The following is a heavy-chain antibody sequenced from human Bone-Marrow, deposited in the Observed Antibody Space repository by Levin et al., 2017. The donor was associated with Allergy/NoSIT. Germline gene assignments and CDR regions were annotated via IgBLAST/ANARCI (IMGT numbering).Heavy chain of an antibody. CDR2: IGTAGDT. D-gene: IGHD6-13*01. CDR3: ARVDSSSWYYDY. Sequence: GGSLRLSCAASGFTFSSYDMHWVRQATGKGLEWVSAIGTAGDTYYPGSVKGRFTISRENAKNSLYLQMNSLRAGDTAVYYCARVDSSSWYYDYWGQGTLVTVSS. J-gene: IGHJ4*02. CDR1: GFTFSSYD. V-gene: IGHV3-13*04.